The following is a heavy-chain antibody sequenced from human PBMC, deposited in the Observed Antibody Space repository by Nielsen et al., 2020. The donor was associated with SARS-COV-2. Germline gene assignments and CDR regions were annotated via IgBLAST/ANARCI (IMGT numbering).Heavy chain of an antibody. Sequence: ASVKVSCKASGYTFTSYGISWVRQAPGQGLEWMGWISAYNGNTNYAQKLQGRVTMTTDTSTSTAYMELRSLRSDDTAVYYCARDRAEITYYYDSSGPDYWGQGTLVTVSS. D-gene: IGHD3-22*01. J-gene: IGHJ4*02. CDR1: GYTFTSYG. V-gene: IGHV1-18*01. CDR3: ARDRAEITYYYDSSGPDY. CDR2: ISAYNGNT.